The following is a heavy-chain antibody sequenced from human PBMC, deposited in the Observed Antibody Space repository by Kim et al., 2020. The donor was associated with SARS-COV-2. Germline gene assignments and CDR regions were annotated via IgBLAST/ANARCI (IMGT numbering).Heavy chain of an antibody. CDR2: INNYNGHI. D-gene: IGHD2-2*01. Sequence: ASVKVSCKASDYTFTNYGTTWVRQAPGQGLEWMGWINNYNGHINYGQKFQGRLTMTTDTSTSTVYMELRSLTSDDTAVYFCASTFCSSNTCSSVVTWFGNWGQGTLVTVSS. CDR1: DYTFTNYG. CDR3: ASTFCSSNTCSSVVTWFGN. V-gene: IGHV1-18*04. J-gene: IGHJ4*02.